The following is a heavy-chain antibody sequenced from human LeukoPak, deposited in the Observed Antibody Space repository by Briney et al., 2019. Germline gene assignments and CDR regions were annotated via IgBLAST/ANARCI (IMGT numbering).Heavy chain of an antibody. CDR3: ARDDGASVRGYSGYSFDY. CDR2: IKQDGSEK. J-gene: IGHJ4*02. V-gene: IGHV3-7*01. D-gene: IGHD5-12*01. CDR1: GFTFSSYW. Sequence: PGGSLRLSCAASGFTFSSYWMSWVRQAPGKGLEWVASIKQDGSEKYYVDSVKGRFAISRDNAKNSLYLRMSSLRAEDTAVYFCARDDGASVRGYSGYSFDYWGQGTLVTVSS.